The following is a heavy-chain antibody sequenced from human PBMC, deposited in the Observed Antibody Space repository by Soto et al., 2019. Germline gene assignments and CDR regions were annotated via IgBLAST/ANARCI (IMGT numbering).Heavy chain of an antibody. V-gene: IGHV6-1*01. J-gene: IGHJ6*02. Sequence: QVQLQQSGSGLVKPSQTLSLTCAISGDSVSSSSAAWTWIRQSPSRGLEWLGRTYYRSKWYKQYAVSVKSRITINPDTAKTRFSLQLNSVTPEDTAVYYCARWEHEHGKMDVWGRGTTVTVSS. CDR2: TYYRSKWYK. D-gene: IGHD1-26*01. CDR3: ARWEHEHGKMDV. CDR1: GDSVSSSSAA.